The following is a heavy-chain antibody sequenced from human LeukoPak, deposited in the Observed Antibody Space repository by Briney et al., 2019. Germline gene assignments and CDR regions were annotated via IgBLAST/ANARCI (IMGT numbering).Heavy chain of an antibody. D-gene: IGHD5-12*01. CDR1: GYTFTSYG. CDR2: ISAYNGNT. J-gene: IGHJ4*02. Sequence: ASVKVSCKASGYTFTSYGISWVRQAPGQGLEWMRWISAYNGNTNYAQKLQGRVTMTTDTSTSTAYMELRSLRSDDTAVYYCARPPYSGYDGYFHYWGQGTLVTVSS. CDR3: ARPPYSGYDGYFHY. V-gene: IGHV1-18*04.